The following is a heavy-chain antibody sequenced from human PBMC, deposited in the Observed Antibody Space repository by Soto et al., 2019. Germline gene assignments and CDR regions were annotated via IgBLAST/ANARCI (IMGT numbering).Heavy chain of an antibody. CDR1: GFTFSSSW. D-gene: IGHD3-3*01. J-gene: IGHJ6*03. CDR2: INSDGSST. V-gene: IGHV3-74*03. Sequence: GGSLGLSCAASGFTFSSSWMDWVRQGPGKGLVWVSRINSDGSSTKYADSVKGRFTISRDNAKNTLFLQMNSARADDTAVYYCGRLGVWSGAYYYMDVWGKGTTVTVSS. CDR3: GRLGVWSGAYYYMDV.